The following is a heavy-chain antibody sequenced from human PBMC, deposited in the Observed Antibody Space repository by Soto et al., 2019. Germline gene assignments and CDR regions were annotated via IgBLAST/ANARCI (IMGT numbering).Heavy chain of an antibody. CDR1: GFTVSSNY. V-gene: IGHV3-66*01. D-gene: IGHD2-15*01. J-gene: IGHJ3*02. Sequence: EVQLVESGGGLVQPGGSLRLSCAASGFTVSSNYMSWVRQAPGKGLEWVSVIYSGGSTYYADSVKGRFTISRDKSKNMLYLQMNRLRAVDTAVYYCARALVVVVAATPDAFDILGQGTMVTVSS. CDR2: IYSGGST. CDR3: ARALVVVVAATPDAFDI.